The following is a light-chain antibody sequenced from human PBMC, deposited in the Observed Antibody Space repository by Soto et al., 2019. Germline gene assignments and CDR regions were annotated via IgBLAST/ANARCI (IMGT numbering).Light chain of an antibody. CDR2: EVN. CDR3: SSDAGSSNV. Sequence: QSALTQPPSASGSPGQSVAISCTGTSSDVGGYSYVSWYQQHPGKAPKLMIYEVNKRPSGVPDRFSGSKSGNTASLTVSGLQAEDEAEYYCSSDAGSSNVFGTGTKLTVL. V-gene: IGLV2-8*01. CDR1: SSDVGGYSY. J-gene: IGLJ1*01.